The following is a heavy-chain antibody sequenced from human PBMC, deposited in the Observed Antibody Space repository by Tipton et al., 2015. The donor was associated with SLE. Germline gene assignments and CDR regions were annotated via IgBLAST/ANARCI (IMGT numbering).Heavy chain of an antibody. V-gene: IGHV3-30-3*01. CDR2: ISYDGSNK. CDR3: AKGRNWFDP. J-gene: IGHJ5*02. Sequence: RSLRLSCAASGFTFSSYAMHWVRQAPGKGLEWVAVISYDGSNKYYADSVKGRFTISRDNSKNTLYLQMNSLRAEDTAVYYCAKGRNWFDPWGQGTLVTVSS. CDR1: GFTFSSYA.